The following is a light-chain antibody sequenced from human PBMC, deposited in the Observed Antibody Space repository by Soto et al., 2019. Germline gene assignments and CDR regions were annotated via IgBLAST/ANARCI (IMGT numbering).Light chain of an antibody. J-gene: IGLJ1*01. CDR2: GNS. CDR3: HSYDSSLSGYV. CDR1: SSNIGAGYD. Sequence: QSVLTQPPSVSGAPGQRVTISCTGSSSNIGAGYDVHWYQQLPGTAPKLLIYGNSNRPSGVPDRFSGSKSGTSASLAITGLQAEDEAAYYCHSYDSSLSGYVFGTGTKLTVL. V-gene: IGLV1-40*01.